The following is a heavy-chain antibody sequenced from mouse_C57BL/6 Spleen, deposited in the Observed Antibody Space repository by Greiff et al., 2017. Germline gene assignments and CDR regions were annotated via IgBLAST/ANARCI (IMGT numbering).Heavy chain of an antibody. CDR1: GFTFNPYA. V-gene: IGHV10-3*01. CDR2: KRSKSSNYAT. J-gene: IGHJ4*01. Sequence: DAGGGLVQPKGSLKLSCAASGFTFNPYAMHWVRQAPGKGLEWVASKRSKSSNYATYYADSVKDRYTISRDDSQSMLYLQMNNLKTEDTAMYYCVYAMDYWGQGTSVTVSS. CDR3: VYAMDY.